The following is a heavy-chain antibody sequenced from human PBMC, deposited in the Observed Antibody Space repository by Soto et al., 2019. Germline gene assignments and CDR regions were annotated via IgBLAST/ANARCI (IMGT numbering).Heavy chain of an antibody. CDR2: IYYSGST. CDR3: GRARGGRDFDY. J-gene: IGHJ4*02. CDR1: GGSISSGDYY. V-gene: IGHV4-30-4*01. D-gene: IGHD2-15*01. Sequence: PSETLSLTCTVSGGSISSGDYYWSWIRQPPGKGLEWIGYIYYSGSTYYNPSLKSRVTISVDTSKNQFALMLSSVTYAVLDVYCSGRARGGRDFDYWGKGSLLT.